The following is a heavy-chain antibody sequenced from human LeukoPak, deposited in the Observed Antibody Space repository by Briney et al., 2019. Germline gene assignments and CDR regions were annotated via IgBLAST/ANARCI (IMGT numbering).Heavy chain of an antibody. V-gene: IGHV4-61*02. CDR3: ARAVLGYSRSLRGSYYMDV. Sequence: SETLSLTCTVSGGSISSGSYYWSWIRQPAGKGLEWIGRIYTSGSTNYNPSLKSRVTISVDTSKNQFSLKLSSVTAADTAVYYCARAVLGYSRSLRGSYYMDVWGKGTTVTISS. J-gene: IGHJ6*03. D-gene: IGHD6-13*01. CDR1: GGSISSGSYY. CDR2: IYTSGST.